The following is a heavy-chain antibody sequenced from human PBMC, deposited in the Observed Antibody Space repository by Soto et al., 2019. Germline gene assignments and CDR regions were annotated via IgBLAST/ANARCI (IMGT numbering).Heavy chain of an antibody. CDR2: IIPIFGTA. D-gene: IGHD3-22*01. Sequence: QVQLVQSGAEVKKPGSSVKVSCMASGGTFSSYAISWVRQAPGQGLEWMGGIIPIFGTANYAQKFQGRVTITADESTSTAYMELSSLRSEDTAVYYCATQRGGYDSSGYYFDYWGQGTLVTVSS. CDR3: ATQRGGYDSSGYYFDY. CDR1: GGTFSSYA. J-gene: IGHJ4*02. V-gene: IGHV1-69*12.